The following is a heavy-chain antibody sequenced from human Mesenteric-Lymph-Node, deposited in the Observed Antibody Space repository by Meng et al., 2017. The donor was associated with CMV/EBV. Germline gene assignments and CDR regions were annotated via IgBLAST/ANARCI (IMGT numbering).Heavy chain of an antibody. Sequence: HGQLPRGGAGVLKPSETLSVTCAVYGGSFSGYYLNWIRQSPEKGLEWIGENNHSGCTTYNPSFTSRIIISVDTSTNQISLNMSSVTAADTAVYYCARGSSYDILTGYFDYWGQGALVTVFS. CDR3: ARGSSYDILTGYFDY. V-gene: IGHV4-34*02. J-gene: IGHJ4*02. CDR1: GGSFSGYY. CDR2: NNHSGCT. D-gene: IGHD3-9*01.